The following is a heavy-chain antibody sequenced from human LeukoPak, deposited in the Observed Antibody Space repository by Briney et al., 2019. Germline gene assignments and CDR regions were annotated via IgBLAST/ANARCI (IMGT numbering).Heavy chain of an antibody. Sequence: GASVKVSCKASGYTFTGYYMHWVRQAPGQGLEWMGWINPNSGDTSYAQKFQDRVTMTRDTSISTAYMDLSRLTSDDTAVYYCARTISGYPPLDLWGQGTMVTVSS. CDR2: INPNSGDT. CDR1: GYTFTGYY. D-gene: IGHD5-12*01. V-gene: IGHV1-2*02. J-gene: IGHJ3*01. CDR3: ARTISGYPPLDL.